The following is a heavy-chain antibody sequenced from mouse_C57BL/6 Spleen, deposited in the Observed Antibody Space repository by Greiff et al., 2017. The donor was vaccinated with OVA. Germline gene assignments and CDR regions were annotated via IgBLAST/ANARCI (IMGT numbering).Heavy chain of an antibody. D-gene: IGHD2-4*01. CDR1: GYAFSSSW. CDR2: IYPGDGDT. CDR3: ARRGLDYESWFAY. J-gene: IGHJ3*01. V-gene: IGHV1-82*01. Sequence: VQLQESGPELVKPGASVKISCKASGYAFSSSWMNWVKQRPGKGLEWIGRIYPGDGDTNYNGKFKGKATLTADKSSSTAYMQLSSLTSEDSAVYFCARRGLDYESWFAYWGQGTLVTVSA.